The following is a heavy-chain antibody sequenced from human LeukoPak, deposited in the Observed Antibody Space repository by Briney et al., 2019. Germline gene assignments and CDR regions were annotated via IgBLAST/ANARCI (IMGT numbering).Heavy chain of an antibody. CDR3: ANSPYYYGSGSSTYFDY. V-gene: IGHV3-23*01. D-gene: IGHD3-10*01. CDR1: GFTLSSYE. J-gene: IGHJ4*02. Sequence: PPGGSLRLSCAASGFTLSSYEMNWVRQAPGKGLEWVSAISGSGGSTYYADSVKGRFTISRDNSKNTLYLQMNSLRAEDTAVYYCANSPYYYGSGSSTYFDYWGQGTLVTVSS. CDR2: ISGSGGST.